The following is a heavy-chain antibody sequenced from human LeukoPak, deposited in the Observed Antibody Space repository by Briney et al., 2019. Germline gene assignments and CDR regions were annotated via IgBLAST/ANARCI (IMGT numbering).Heavy chain of an antibody. J-gene: IGHJ5*02. D-gene: IGHD4-17*01. CDR2: ISGSGGST. V-gene: IGHV3-23*01. Sequence: PSGSLSLSCAASGFTFSSYAMSWVRQAPGQGLEWVSAISGSGGSTYYADSVKGRFTISRDNCKNTLYLQMNSLRAEDTDVYYCAKDRHYYGDLGIRFDPWGQGTLVTVSS. CDR1: GFTFSSYA. CDR3: AKDRHYYGDLGIRFDP.